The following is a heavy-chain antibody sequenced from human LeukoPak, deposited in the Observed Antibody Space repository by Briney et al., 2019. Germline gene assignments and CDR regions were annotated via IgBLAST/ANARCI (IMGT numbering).Heavy chain of an antibody. Sequence: GGSLRLSCAASGFRFSSYTMTWVRQAPGKGLEWVSSIRPSGGDSFYADAVQGRFTISRDNSKNTLYLQMNSLRAEDTAVYFCAKRGVVIRVILVGFHKEAYYFDSWGQGALVTVSS. CDR1: GFRFSSYT. V-gene: IGHV3-23*01. J-gene: IGHJ4*02. D-gene: IGHD3-22*01. CDR3: AKRGVVIRVILVGFHKEAYYFDS. CDR2: IRPSGGDS.